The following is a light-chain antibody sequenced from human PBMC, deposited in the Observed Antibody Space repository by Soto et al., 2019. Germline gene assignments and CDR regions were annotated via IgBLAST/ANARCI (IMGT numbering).Light chain of an antibody. Sequence: QSVLTQPPSVSGAPGQRVTISCTGSSSNIGADYDVHWYQQLPGAAPKLLIRANTHRPSGVPDRFSASKSGNTASLTISGLQAEDEADYYCCSYAGSYTFFVFGTGTKVTVL. J-gene: IGLJ1*01. CDR1: SSNIGADYD. CDR2: ANT. CDR3: CSYAGSYTFFV. V-gene: IGLV1-40*01.